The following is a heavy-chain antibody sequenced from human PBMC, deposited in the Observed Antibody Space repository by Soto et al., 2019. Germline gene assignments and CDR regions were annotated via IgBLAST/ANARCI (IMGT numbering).Heavy chain of an antibody. D-gene: IGHD3-22*01. CDR2: LSAYNGNT. Sequence: QVQLVQSGAEVKKPGASVKVSCKASGYTFTSYVISWVRQAPGQGLEWMGWLSAYNGNTHYAQKLQGRVTMTTDTSTSTAYMELRSLRTDDTAVYYCAKARGKDSSGYPYYDYGMDVWGQGTTVTVSS. J-gene: IGHJ6*02. CDR3: AKARGKDSSGYPYYDYGMDV. V-gene: IGHV1-18*01. CDR1: GYTFTSYV.